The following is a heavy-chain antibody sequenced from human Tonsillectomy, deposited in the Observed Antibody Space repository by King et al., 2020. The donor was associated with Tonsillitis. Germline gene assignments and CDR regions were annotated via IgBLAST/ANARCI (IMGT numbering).Heavy chain of an antibody. Sequence: QLVQSGGGVVQPGRSLRLSCAASGFPFSRYCMHWVRQAPGKGRGWVAVISYDGSNKYYADPVKGRFTISRENSKKTLDLQMNSLRAEDTAVYYCAMYSSSRDHFDYWGQGTLVTVSS. CDR3: AMYSSSRDHFDY. V-gene: IGHV3-30*03. J-gene: IGHJ4*02. CDR2: ISYDGSNK. D-gene: IGHD6-13*01. CDR1: GFPFSRYC.